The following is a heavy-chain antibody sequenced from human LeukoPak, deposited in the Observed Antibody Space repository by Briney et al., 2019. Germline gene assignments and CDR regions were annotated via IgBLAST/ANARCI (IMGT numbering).Heavy chain of an antibody. D-gene: IGHD6-19*01. CDR3: ARLAVAGGGYFDY. Sequence: PSETLSLTCTVSGGSISSSSYYRGWIRQPPGKGLEWIGSIYYSGSTYYNPPLKSRVTISVDTSKNQFSLKLSSVTAADTAVYYCARLAVAGGGYFDYWGQGTLVTVSS. CDR1: GGSISSSSYY. CDR2: IYYSGST. J-gene: IGHJ4*02. V-gene: IGHV4-39*01.